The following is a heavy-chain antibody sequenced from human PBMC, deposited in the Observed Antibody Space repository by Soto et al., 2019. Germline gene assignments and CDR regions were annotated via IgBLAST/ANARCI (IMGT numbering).Heavy chain of an antibody. CDR1: GFSLSTTGVG. V-gene: IGHV2-5*02. J-gene: IGHJ4*02. D-gene: IGHD3-9*01. CDR3: AHRRTETGLDY. Sequence: QITLKESGPTLVKPTQTLTLTCTFSGFSLSTTGVGVGWIRQPPGKALEWLALVFWDGDQRYNPSLKSRVTITKDPSKNKVVLIMPNMDPVDTGPYYCAHRRTETGLDYWGQGTLVTVSS. CDR2: VFWDGDQ.